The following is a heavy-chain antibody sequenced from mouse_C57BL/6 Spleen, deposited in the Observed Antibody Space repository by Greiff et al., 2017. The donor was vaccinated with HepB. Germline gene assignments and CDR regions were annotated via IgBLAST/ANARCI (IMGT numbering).Heavy chain of an antibody. CDR2: ISYDGSN. CDR1: GYSITSGYY. D-gene: IGHD1-2*01. J-gene: IGHJ4*01. V-gene: IGHV3-6*01. Sequence: EVQLQESGPGLVKPSQSLSLTCSVTGYSITSGYYWNWIRQFPGNKLEWMGYISYDGSNNYNPSLKNRISIPRETSKNQFFLKLNSVTTEDTATYYCARGGLRPAMDYWGQGTSVTVSS. CDR3: ARGGLRPAMDY.